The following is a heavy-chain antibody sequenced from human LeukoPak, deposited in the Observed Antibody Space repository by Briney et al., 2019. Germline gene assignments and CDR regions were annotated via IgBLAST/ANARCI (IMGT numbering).Heavy chain of an antibody. CDR3: AKSDVGRYCSSASCYTADY. D-gene: IGHD2-2*02. Sequence: GGSLRLSCAASGFTFDDYAMHWVRQAPGKGLEWVSAISGSGGSTYYADSVKGRFTISRDNSKNTLYLQMNSLRAEDTAVYYCAKSDVGRYCSSASCYTADYWGQGTLVTVSS. J-gene: IGHJ4*02. V-gene: IGHV3-23*01. CDR2: ISGSGGST. CDR1: GFTFDDYA.